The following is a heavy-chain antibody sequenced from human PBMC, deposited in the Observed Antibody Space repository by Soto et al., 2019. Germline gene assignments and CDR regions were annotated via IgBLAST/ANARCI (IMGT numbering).Heavy chain of an antibody. CDR2: IYYSGST. Sequence: TLSLTCTFSGGSISSGGYYWSWIRQHPGKGLEWIGYIYYSGSTYYNPSLKSRVTISVDTSKNQFSLKLSSVTAADTAVYYCARGGYDFWSDSERGMDVWGQGTTVTVSS. CDR1: GGSISSGGYY. V-gene: IGHV4-31*03. CDR3: ARGGYDFWSDSERGMDV. D-gene: IGHD3-3*01. J-gene: IGHJ6*02.